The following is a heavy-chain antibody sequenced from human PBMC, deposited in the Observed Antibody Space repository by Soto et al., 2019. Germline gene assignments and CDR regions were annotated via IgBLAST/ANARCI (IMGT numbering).Heavy chain of an antibody. CDR1: GFTFNDDY. D-gene: IGHD4-17*01. CDR2: ISSSLTYV. CDR3: VRSRWLYAIDY. Sequence: QVQLVESGGGLVKPGGSLRLSCAASGFTFNDDYMGWIRQAPGKGLEWVSFISSSLTYVKYADSVKGRFTISRDNANDSLSLQMNSLRAEDTAVYYCVRSRWLYAIDYWGHGILVTVSS. J-gene: IGHJ4*01. V-gene: IGHV3-11*05.